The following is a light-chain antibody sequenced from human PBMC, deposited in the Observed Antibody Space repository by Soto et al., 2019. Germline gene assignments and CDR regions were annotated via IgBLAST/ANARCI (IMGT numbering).Light chain of an antibody. J-gene: IGKJ1*01. CDR3: QQYGGSSWT. CDR1: QSVSSSY. Sequence: EIVLTQSPATLCSSPGERATLSCRASQSVSSSYLAWYQHKPGQAPRLLIYASSSRATGIPDRFGGSGSGTDFTLTISRLEPEDFAVYYCQQYGGSSWTFGQGTKVDIK. V-gene: IGKV3-20*01. CDR2: ASS.